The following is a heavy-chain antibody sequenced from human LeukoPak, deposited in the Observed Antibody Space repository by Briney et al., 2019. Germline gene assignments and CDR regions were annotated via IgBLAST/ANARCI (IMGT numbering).Heavy chain of an antibody. CDR1: GFTFSSYA. Sequence: PGGSLRLSCAASGFTFSSYAMSWVRQAPGKGLEWVSAISGSGGSTYYADSVKGRFTISRDNSKNTLDLQMNSLRAEDTAVYYCAKAAGSSWLPYYYYYYMDVWGKGTTVTVSS. J-gene: IGHJ6*03. V-gene: IGHV3-23*01. D-gene: IGHD6-13*01. CDR3: AKAAGSSWLPYYYYYYMDV. CDR2: ISGSGGST.